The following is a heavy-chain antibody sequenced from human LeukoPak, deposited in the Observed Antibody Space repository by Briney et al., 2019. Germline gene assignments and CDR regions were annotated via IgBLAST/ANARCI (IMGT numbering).Heavy chain of an antibody. CDR3: AKDHSPTYYYDSSVPDY. CDR2: ISGSGGST. Sequence: GGSLRLSCAASGFTVSSNYMSWVRQAPGKGLEWVSAISGSGGSTYYADSVKGRFTISRDNSKNTLYLQMNSLRAEDTAVYYCAKDHSPTYYYDSSVPDYWGQGTLVTVSS. J-gene: IGHJ4*02. D-gene: IGHD3-22*01. CDR1: GFTVSSNY. V-gene: IGHV3-23*01.